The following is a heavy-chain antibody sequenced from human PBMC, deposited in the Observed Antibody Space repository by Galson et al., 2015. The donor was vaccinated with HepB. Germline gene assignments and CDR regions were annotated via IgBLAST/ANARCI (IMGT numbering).Heavy chain of an antibody. V-gene: IGHV3-30-3*01. CDR2: ISYDGSNK. CDR1: GFTFSSYA. Sequence: SLRLSCAASGFTFSSYAMHWVRQAPGKGLEWVAVISYDGSNKYYADSVKGRFTISRDNSKNTLYLQMNSLRAEDTAVYYCARPPGEEDYYPLEHDAFDIWGQGTMVTVSS. D-gene: IGHD1-26*01. CDR3: ARPPGEEDYYPLEHDAFDI. J-gene: IGHJ3*02.